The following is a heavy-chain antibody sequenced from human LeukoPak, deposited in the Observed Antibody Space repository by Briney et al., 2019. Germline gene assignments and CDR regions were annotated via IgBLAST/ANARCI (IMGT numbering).Heavy chain of an antibody. CDR1: GFTFSSYS. Sequence: GGSLRLSCAASGFTFSSYSMNWVRQAPGKGLEWVSYISSSSSTIYYADSVKGRFTISRDNAKNSLYLQMSSLRSEDTAVYYCARGASTYGIVGATEPDYWGQGTLVTVSS. D-gene: IGHD1-26*01. CDR2: ISSSSSTI. CDR3: ARGASTYGIVGATEPDY. J-gene: IGHJ4*02. V-gene: IGHV3-48*01.